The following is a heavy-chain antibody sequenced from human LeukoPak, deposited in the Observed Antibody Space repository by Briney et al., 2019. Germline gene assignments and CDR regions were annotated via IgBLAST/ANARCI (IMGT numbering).Heavy chain of an antibody. V-gene: IGHV3-48*01. D-gene: IGHD3-22*01. Sequence: GGSLRLSCAASGFTFSSYSMNWVRQAPGKGLEWVSYISSSSTIYYADSVKGRFTISRDNAKNSLFLQMNSLRAEDTAVYYCARGEYYYDGGYWGQGTLVTVSS. CDR2: ISSSSTI. CDR1: GFTFSSYS. J-gene: IGHJ4*02. CDR3: ARGEYYYDGGY.